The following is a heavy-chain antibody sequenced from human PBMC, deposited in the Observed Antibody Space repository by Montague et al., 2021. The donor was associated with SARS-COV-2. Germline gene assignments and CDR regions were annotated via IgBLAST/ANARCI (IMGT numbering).Heavy chain of an antibody. J-gene: IGHJ4*02. D-gene: IGHD6-19*01. CDR3: VRYSGLFYFDF. CDR2: TYYRSKWYS. CDR1: GDSVSINSSA. V-gene: IGHV6-1*01. Sequence: CASSGDSVSINSSAWSRIRQSPSRGREWLGRTYYRSKWYSYYAQXVRGRLTVNPDASKNEFSLELNYVTTEDTAVYYCVRYSGLFYFDFWGQGTLVTVSS.